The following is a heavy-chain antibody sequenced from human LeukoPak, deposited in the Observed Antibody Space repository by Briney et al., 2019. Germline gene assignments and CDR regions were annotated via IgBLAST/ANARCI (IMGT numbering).Heavy chain of an antibody. Sequence: GGSLRLSCEASGFTFSSYSMNWVRQAPGKGLEWVSIISYDGSKIYYGDSVKGRFTISKDDSENTLYLQMNSLSAEDTAVYYCAGSYSYYFDYWGQGTLVTVSS. CDR3: AGSYSYYFDY. D-gene: IGHD3-10*01. V-gene: IGHV3-30*03. CDR2: ISYDGSKI. CDR1: GFTFSSYS. J-gene: IGHJ4*02.